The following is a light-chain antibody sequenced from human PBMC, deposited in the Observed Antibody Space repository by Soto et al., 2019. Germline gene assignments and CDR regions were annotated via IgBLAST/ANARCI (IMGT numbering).Light chain of an antibody. CDR3: QQFNDWPLT. CDR1: QSVSNN. CDR2: GAS. J-gene: IGKJ4*01. V-gene: IGKV3-15*01. Sequence: EIVMTQSPATLSVSPGERATLSCRASQSVSNNLAWYQQKPGQALRLLIYGASTGATGLPARFTGSGSGTEFTLTISSLQSEDFAVYYCQQFNDWPLTFGGGTKVEIK.